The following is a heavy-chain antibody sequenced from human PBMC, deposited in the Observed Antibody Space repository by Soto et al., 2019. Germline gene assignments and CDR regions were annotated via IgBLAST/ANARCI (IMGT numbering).Heavy chain of an antibody. CDR2: IYTGGTT. V-gene: IGHV3-66*01. J-gene: IGHJ1*01. D-gene: IGHD2-21*02. Sequence: EVQLVESGGGLVQPGGSLSLSCSASGFTVSSKFMNWVRQPPGKGLEWVSVIYTGGTTYYAESVKGRFSIYRDSSKNTLYLQMNNLRAEDTAVYYCAKESGDAGFSNEYFLHWGQGTLVTVSS. CDR1: GFTVSSKF. CDR3: AKESGDAGFSNEYFLH.